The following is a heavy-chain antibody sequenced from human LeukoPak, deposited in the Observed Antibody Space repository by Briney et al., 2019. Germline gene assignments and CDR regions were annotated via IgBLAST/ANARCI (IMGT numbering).Heavy chain of an antibody. V-gene: IGHV4-34*01. CDR1: GGSFSGYY. J-gene: IGHJ4*02. D-gene: IGHD2-2*01. CDR3: ARGRRVVPAATRIYYFDY. Sequence: SETLSLTCAVYGGSFSGYYWSWIRQPPGKGLEWIGEINHSGSTNYNPSLKSRVTISVDTSKNQFSLKLSSVTAADTAVYYCARGRRVVPAATRIYYFDYWGQGTWSPSPQ. CDR2: INHSGST.